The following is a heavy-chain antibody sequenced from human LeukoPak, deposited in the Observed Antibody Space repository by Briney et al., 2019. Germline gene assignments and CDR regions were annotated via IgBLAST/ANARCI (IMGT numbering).Heavy chain of an antibody. Sequence: PSETLSLTCTVSGGSISSYYWSWIRQPPGKGLEWIGYIYYSGSTNYNPSLKSRVTISVDTSKNQFSLKLNSVTAADTAVYYCARVASSSPFDYWGQGTLVTVSS. CDR2: IYYSGST. CDR3: ARVASSSPFDY. V-gene: IGHV4-59*12. CDR1: GGSISSYY. D-gene: IGHD6-6*01. J-gene: IGHJ4*02.